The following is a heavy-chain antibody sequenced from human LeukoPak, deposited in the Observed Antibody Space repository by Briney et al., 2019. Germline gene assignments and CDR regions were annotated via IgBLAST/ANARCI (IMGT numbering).Heavy chain of an antibody. V-gene: IGHV4-39*01. D-gene: IGHD3-9*01. CDR2: IYYSGST. J-gene: IGHJ5*02. Sequence: SETLSLTCTVSGGSISSSSYYWGWIRQPPGKGLEWIGSIYYSGSTYYNPSLKSRVTISVDTSKNQFSLKLSSVTAADTAVYYCASSTGPGPFPNWFDPWGQGTLVTVSS. CDR1: GGSISSSSYY. CDR3: ASSTGPGPFPNWFDP.